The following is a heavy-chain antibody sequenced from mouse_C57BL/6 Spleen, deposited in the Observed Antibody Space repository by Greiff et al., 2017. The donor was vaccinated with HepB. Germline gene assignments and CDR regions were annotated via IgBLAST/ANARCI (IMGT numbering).Heavy chain of an antibody. Sequence: EVQGVESGGGLVKPGGSLKLSCAASGFTFSSYTMSWVRQTPEKRLEWVATISGGGGNTYYPDSVKGRFTISRDNAKNTLYLQMSSLRSEDTALYYCARHGSSYYFDYWGQGTTLTVSS. CDR3: ARHGSSYYFDY. V-gene: IGHV5-9*01. CDR2: ISGGGGNT. J-gene: IGHJ2*01. CDR1: GFTFSSYT. D-gene: IGHD1-1*01.